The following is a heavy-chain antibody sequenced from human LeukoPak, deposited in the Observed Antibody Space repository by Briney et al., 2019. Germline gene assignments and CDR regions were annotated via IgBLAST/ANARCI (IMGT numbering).Heavy chain of an antibody. CDR3: ARGGSMTGPPPSFDY. CDR1: SGSISSGDYT. D-gene: IGHD3-10*01. Sequence: SETLSLTCAVSSGSISSGDYTWSWIRQPPGKGLEWIGYIHHSGSSYYNPSLKSRVTISVDRSRNQFSLKLTSVTAADTAVYYCARGGSMTGPPPSFDYWGQGTLVTVSS. V-gene: IGHV4-30-2*01. CDR2: IHHSGSS. J-gene: IGHJ4*02.